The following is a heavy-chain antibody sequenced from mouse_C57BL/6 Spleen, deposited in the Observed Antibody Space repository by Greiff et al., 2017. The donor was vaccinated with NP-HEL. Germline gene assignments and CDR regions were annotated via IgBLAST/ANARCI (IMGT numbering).Heavy chain of an antibody. CDR1: GFTFSSYT. V-gene: IGHV5-9*01. J-gene: IGHJ4*01. CDR3: ARHEDY. Sequence: DVHLVESGGGLVKPGGSLKLSCAASGFTFSSYTMSWVRQTPEKRLEWVATISGGGGNTYYPDSVKGRFTISRDNAKNTLYLQMSSLRSEDTALYYCARHEDYWGQGTSVTVSS. CDR2: ISGGGGNT.